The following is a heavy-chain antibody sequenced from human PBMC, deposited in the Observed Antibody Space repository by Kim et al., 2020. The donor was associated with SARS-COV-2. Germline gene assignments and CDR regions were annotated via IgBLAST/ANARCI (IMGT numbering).Heavy chain of an antibody. D-gene: IGHD6-13*01. J-gene: IGHJ6*02. V-gene: IGHV1-18*01. Sequence: ASVKVSCKASGYTFTSYGISWVRQAPGQGLEWMGWISAYNGNTNYAQKLQGRVTMTTDTSTSTAYMELRSLRSDDTAVYYCARDRKLAAAAHPTYYYYGMDVWGQGTTVTVSS. CDR2: ISAYNGNT. CDR3: ARDRKLAAAAHPTYYYYGMDV. CDR1: GYTFTSYG.